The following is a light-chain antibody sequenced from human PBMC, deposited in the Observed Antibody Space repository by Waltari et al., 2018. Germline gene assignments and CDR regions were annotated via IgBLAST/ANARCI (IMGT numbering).Light chain of an antibody. J-gene: IGKJ4*01. Sequence: DIQMTQSPSSVSASVGDRVTITCRASQGIVNWLAWYQQKPGKAPELLIYRASTLHSGVPSRFSGMGSGTEFTLTISSLQPEDFATYYCQHGYTFPLAFGGGTKVE. V-gene: IGKV1-12*01. CDR3: QHGYTFPLA. CDR2: RAS. CDR1: QGIVNW.